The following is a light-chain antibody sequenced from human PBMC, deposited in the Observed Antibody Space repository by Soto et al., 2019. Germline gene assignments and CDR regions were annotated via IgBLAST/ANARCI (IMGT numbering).Light chain of an antibody. CDR3: QQRASWPHA. Sequence: EIVLTQSPATLSLSPGERATLSRRASQSVSSYLVWYQQTPGQAPRLLIHDASNRATGIPARFSGSGSGTDFTLTISRLEPEDSAVYYCQQRASWPHAFGQGTKLEIK. CDR2: DAS. V-gene: IGKV3-11*01. J-gene: IGKJ2*01. CDR1: QSVSSY.